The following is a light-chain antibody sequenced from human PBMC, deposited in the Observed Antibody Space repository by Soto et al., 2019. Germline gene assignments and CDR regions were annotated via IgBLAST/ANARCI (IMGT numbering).Light chain of an antibody. CDR2: AAS. V-gene: IGKV1D-12*01. CDR1: QGISSW. Sequence: DVQMTQSPSSVSASVGDRVTITCRASQGISSWLAWYQQKPGKAPKLLIYAASSVQSGVPSRFXXXXXXXXXXXXXXXXQPEDFATYYCQQANSFSLTFGGGTKVEIK. CDR3: QQANSFSLT. J-gene: IGKJ4*01.